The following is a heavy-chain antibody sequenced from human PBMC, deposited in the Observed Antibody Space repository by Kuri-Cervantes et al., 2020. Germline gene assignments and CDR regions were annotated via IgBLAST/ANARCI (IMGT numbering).Heavy chain of an antibody. D-gene: IGHD6-13*01. J-gene: IGHJ4*02. V-gene: IGHV3-48*02. CDR1: GFTFSSYS. Sequence: GESLKISCAASGFTFSSYSMNWVRQAPGKGLEWVSSISSSSSTIYYADSVKGRFTISRDNAKNSLYLQMNSLRDEDTAVYYCARGTIAAAGLPTYYYFDYWGQGTLVTVSS. CDR3: ARGTIAAAGLPTYYYFDY. CDR2: ISSSSSTI.